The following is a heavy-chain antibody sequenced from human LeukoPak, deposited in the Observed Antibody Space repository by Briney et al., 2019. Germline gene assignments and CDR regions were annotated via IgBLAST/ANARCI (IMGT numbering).Heavy chain of an antibody. D-gene: IGHD3-22*01. CDR2: INQDGSEK. CDR1: GFPFSSYW. CDR3: ARSTKMGDY. J-gene: IGHJ4*02. V-gene: IGHV3-7*04. Sequence: GGSPRLSCAASGFPFSSYWMNWVRQAPGKGLEWVANINQDGSEKYYVDSVKGRFTISRDNAKNSLYVQMNSLRGEDTAVYYCARSTKMGDYWGQGTLVTVSS.